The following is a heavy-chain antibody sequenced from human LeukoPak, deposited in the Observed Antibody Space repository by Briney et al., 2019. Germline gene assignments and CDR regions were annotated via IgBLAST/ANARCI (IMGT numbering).Heavy chain of an antibody. V-gene: IGHV3-48*03. CDR3: AREGSGWYVGGNWFDP. J-gene: IGHJ5*02. D-gene: IGHD6-19*01. Sequence: GGSLRLSCAASGFTFSSYEMNWVRQAPGKGLEWVSYISSSGSTIYYADSVKGRFTISRDNAKNSLYLQMNSLRAEDTAVYYCAREGSGWYVGGNWFDPWGQGTLVTASS. CDR1: GFTFSSYE. CDR2: ISSSGSTI.